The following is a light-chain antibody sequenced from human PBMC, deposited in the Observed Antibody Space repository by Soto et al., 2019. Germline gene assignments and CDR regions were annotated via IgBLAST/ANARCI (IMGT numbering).Light chain of an antibody. CDR3: SSYTSSNTYV. V-gene: IGLV2-8*01. CDR1: SSDVGGYNY. CDR2: EVT. J-gene: IGLJ1*01. Sequence: QSALTQPPSASGSPGQSVTISCTGTSSDVGGYNYVSWYQQHPGKAPTLMIYEVTKRPSGVPDRFSGSKSGNTASLTVSGLQAEDEADYYCSSYTSSNTYVFGTGTKLTVL.